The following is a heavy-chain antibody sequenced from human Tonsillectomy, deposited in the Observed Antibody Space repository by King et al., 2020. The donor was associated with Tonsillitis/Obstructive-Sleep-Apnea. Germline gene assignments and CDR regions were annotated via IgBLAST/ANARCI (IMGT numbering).Heavy chain of an antibody. Sequence: VQLVESGGGLVQPGRSLRLSCAASGFTFDDYAMHWVRQAPGKGLEWVSGISWNGGTIGYADYVKGRFTISRDNAQNSLYLQMNSLRAEDTALYYCVKGYTGYDSWFDLWGQGTLVTVSS. CDR2: ISWNGGTI. J-gene: IGHJ5*02. D-gene: IGHD5-12*01. CDR1: GFTFDDYA. CDR3: VKGYTGYDSWFDL. V-gene: IGHV3-9*01.